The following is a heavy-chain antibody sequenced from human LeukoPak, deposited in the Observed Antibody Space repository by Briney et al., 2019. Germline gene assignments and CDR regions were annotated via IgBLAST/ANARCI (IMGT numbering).Heavy chain of an antibody. J-gene: IGHJ4*02. CDR2: IIPIFGTA. D-gene: IGHD2-2*01. V-gene: IGHV1-69*13. Sequence: SVKVSCKASGYTFTSYGISWVRQAPGQGLEWMGGIIPIFGTANYAQKFQDRVTIAADESTSTAYMELSSLGSEDTAIYYCASRLYCSNTRCRNFPFAYWGQGTLVTVSS. CDR3: ASRLYCSNTRCRNFPFAY. CDR1: GYTFTSYG.